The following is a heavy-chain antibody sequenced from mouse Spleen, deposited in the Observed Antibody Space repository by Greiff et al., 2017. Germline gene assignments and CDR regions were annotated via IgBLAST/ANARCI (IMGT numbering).Heavy chain of an antibody. J-gene: IGHJ4*01. V-gene: IGHV5-12-2*01. CDR1: GFTFSSYT. D-gene: IGHD2-1*01. CDR2: ISNGGGST. Sequence: EVQVVESGGGLVQPGGSLKLSCAASGFTFSSYTMSWVRQTPEKRLEWVAYISNGGGSTYYPDTVTGRFTISRDNAKNTLYLQMSSLKSEDTAMYYCARQRGNYGAMDYWGQGTSVTVSS. CDR3: ARQRGNYGAMDY.